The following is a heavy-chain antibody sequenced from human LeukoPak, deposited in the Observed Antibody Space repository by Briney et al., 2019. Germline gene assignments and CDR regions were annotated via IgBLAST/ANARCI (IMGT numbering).Heavy chain of an antibody. CDR3: AKDQPSSSGLFDY. CDR2: ISGSGGST. Sequence: GRSLRLSCAASGFTLSSYAMSWVRQAPGKWLEWVSGISGSGGSTYYAEYLKGRFTISRDTSKNTLYLQMNSLRADDTAVYYCAKDQPSSSGLFDYWGQGTLVTVSS. D-gene: IGHD6-13*01. V-gene: IGHV3-23*01. CDR1: GFTLSSYA. J-gene: IGHJ4*02.